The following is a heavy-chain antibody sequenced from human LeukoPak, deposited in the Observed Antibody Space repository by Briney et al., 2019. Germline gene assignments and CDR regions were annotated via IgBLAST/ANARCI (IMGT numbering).Heavy chain of an antibody. CDR1: GDSISSGDYY. Sequence: SETLSLTCTVSGDSISSGDYYWSWIRQPPGKGLEWIGYIYYSGSTYYNPSLKSRVTISVDTSKNQFSLKLSSVTAADTAVYYCARELSVVVPAATFDYFDYWGQGTLVTVSS. D-gene: IGHD2-2*01. CDR3: ARELSVVVPAATFDYFDY. J-gene: IGHJ4*02. CDR2: IYYSGST. V-gene: IGHV4-30-4*08.